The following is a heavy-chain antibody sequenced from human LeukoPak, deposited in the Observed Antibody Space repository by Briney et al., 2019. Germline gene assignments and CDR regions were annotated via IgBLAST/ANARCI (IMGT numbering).Heavy chain of an antibody. D-gene: IGHD6-19*01. CDR1: GFTFSSYA. CDR2: ISGSGGST. J-gene: IGHJ4*02. V-gene: IGHV3-23*01. Sequence: SGGSLRLSCAASGFTFSSYAMSWVRQAPGKGLEWVSAISGSGGSTYYADSVKGRFTTSRDNSKNTLYLQMNSLRAEDTAVYYCAKDLLAVAGYGDYWGQGTLVTVSS. CDR3: AKDLLAVAGYGDY.